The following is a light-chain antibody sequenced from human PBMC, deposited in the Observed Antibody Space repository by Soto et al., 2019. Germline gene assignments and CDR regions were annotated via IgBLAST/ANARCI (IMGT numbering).Light chain of an antibody. J-gene: IGLJ1*01. CDR1: SSNIGSDT. Sequence: QYVLTQPPSASGTPGQRVTISCSGSSSNIGSDTVNWYQQFPGTAPKLLIYTNDQRPSGVPARFSGSKSGNTASLTVSGLQAEDEADYYCSSYAGRALYVFRTGTKLTVL. CDR2: TND. CDR3: SSYAGRALYV. V-gene: IGLV1-44*01.